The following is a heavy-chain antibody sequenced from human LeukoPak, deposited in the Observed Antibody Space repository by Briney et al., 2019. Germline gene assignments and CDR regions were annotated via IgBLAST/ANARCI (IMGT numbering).Heavy chain of an antibody. CDR3: ASHKYCSSTRCYGHDAFDI. Sequence: GGSLRLSCAASGFTLSSNYMSWVRQAPGKGLEWVSVIYSGGSTYYSDSVKGRFTISRDNSKNTLYLQMNSLRAEDTAVYYCASHKYCSSTRCYGHDAFDIWGQGTMVTVSS. CDR2: IYSGGST. V-gene: IGHV3-53*01. D-gene: IGHD2-2*01. J-gene: IGHJ3*02. CDR1: GFTLSSNY.